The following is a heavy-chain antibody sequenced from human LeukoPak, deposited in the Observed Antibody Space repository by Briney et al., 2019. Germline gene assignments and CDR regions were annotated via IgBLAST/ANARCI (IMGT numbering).Heavy chain of an antibody. CDR3: ASGMYFFDS. Sequence: PSETLSLTCTVSGGSISSNYWTWIRQPPGKGLEWIGYISYSGTTNYNPSLKSRVTISLDTSTNHFSLRLTSVTAADTAVFYCASGMYFFDSWGQGTLVTVSS. J-gene: IGHJ4*02. V-gene: IGHV4-59*01. CDR2: ISYSGTT. CDR1: GGSISSNY.